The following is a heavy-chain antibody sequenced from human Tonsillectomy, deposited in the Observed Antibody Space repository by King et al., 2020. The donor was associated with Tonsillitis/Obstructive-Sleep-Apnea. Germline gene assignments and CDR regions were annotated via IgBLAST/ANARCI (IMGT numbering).Heavy chain of an antibody. CDR3: ARGAVVDY. V-gene: IGHV3-48*02. CDR2: ISSSSGTI. J-gene: IGHJ4*02. CDR1: GFTFTSYS. Sequence: QLVQSGGGLVQPGGSLRLSCAASGFTFTSYSMNWVRQAPGRGLEGISYISSSSGTIHYADSVKARFTISRDNAKSSLYLQMNSLRDEDTAVYYCARGAVVDYWGQGTLVTVSS. D-gene: IGHD6-19*01.